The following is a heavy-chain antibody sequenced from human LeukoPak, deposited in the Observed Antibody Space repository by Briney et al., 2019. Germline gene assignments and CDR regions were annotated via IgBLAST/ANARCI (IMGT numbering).Heavy chain of an antibody. CDR3: LRGCGRSYCDY. D-gene: IGHD3-10*01. V-gene: IGHV1-2*02. CDR1: GYTFTAYN. Sequence: GASVKVSCKPSGYTFTAYNIRWVRQAPGQGLEWMGGMNPNIGDANYAQNFQGRVTMTRDMSTSTAYMELSSLRSEDTAVYFCLRGCGRSYCDYWGQGTPVTDSS. J-gene: IGHJ4*02. CDR2: MNPNIGDA.